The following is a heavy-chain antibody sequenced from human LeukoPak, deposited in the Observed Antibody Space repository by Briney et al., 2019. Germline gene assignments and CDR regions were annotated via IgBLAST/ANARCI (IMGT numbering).Heavy chain of an antibody. D-gene: IGHD6-13*01. CDR2: IYYSGST. CDR1: GGSISSYY. CDR3: ARFRYSSSFIDY. V-gene: IGHV4-59*01. Sequence: SEALSLTCTVSGGSISSYYWSWIRQPPGKGLEWIGYIYYSGSTNYNPSLKSRVTISVDTSKNQFSLKLSSVTAADTAVYYCARFRYSSSFIDYWGQGTLVTVSS. J-gene: IGHJ4*02.